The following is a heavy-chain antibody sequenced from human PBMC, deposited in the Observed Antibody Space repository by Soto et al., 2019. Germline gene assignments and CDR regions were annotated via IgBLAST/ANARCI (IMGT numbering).Heavy chain of an antibody. CDR2: ISAYNGNT. V-gene: IGHV1-18*01. D-gene: IGHD5-12*01. J-gene: IGHJ3*02. CDR1: GYTFTSYG. Sequence: ASVKVSFKASGYTFTSYGISWVRQAPGQGLEWMGWISAYNGNTNYAQKLQGRVTMTTDTSTSTAYMELRSLRSDDTAVYYCARDYETNDAFDIWGQGIMVTVSS. CDR3: ARDYETNDAFDI.